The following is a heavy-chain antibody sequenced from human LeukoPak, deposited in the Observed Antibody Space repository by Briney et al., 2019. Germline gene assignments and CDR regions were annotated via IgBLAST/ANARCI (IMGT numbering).Heavy chain of an antibody. CDR1: GYSISSGYY. CDR3: AKEDYGDLYFDN. D-gene: IGHD4-17*01. V-gene: IGHV4-38-2*02. Sequence: SETLSPTCTVSGYSISSGYYWGWIRQPPGKGLEWIGVYHVRTTDYNPSLKSRVTISVDGSKNQMSLTLSSVAAEDTAVYYCAKEDYGDLYFDNWGQGTLVTVSS. CDR2: VYHVRTT. J-gene: IGHJ4*02.